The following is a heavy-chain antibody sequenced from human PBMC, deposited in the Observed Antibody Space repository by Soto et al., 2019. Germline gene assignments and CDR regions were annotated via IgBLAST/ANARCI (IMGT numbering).Heavy chain of an antibody. V-gene: IGHV3-9*01. J-gene: IGHJ4*02. Sequence: EVQLVESGGGLVQPGRSLRLSCAASGFTFDDYAMHWVRQAPGKGLEWVSGISWNSGSIGYADSVKGRFTISRDNAKNSLYLQMNSLRAEDTALYYCAKDTWAVAGYFDYWGQGTLVTVSS. CDR1: GFTFDDYA. CDR2: ISWNSGSI. D-gene: IGHD6-19*01. CDR3: AKDTWAVAGYFDY.